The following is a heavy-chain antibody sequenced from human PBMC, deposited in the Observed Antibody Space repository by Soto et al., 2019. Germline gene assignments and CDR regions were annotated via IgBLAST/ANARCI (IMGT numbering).Heavy chain of an antibody. CDR3: ARVGGDSSGYYYGIGFDY. CDR2: ISYDGSNK. J-gene: IGHJ4*02. CDR1: GFTFSSYA. D-gene: IGHD3-22*01. Sequence: QVQLVESGGGVVQPGRSLRLSCAASGFTFSSYAMHWVRQAPGKGLEWVAVISYDGSNKYYADSVKGRFTISRDNSKNTLYLQMNSLRAEDTAVYYCARVGGDSSGYYYGIGFDYWGQGTLVTVSS. V-gene: IGHV3-30-3*01.